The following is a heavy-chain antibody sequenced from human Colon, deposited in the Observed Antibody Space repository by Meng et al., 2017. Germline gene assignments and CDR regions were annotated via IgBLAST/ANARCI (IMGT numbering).Heavy chain of an antibody. CDR2: ISCYNGDT. J-gene: IGHJ4*02. CDR1: RYTFQPHG. V-gene: IGHV1-18*01. D-gene: IGHD6-19*01. Sequence: QVWSSEAEVKKPGSSVRVSCQASRYTFQPHGISWIRQAPGQGLEWMGWISCYNGDTNYAQKLQGRVTMTTDTSTNTAYMDLRSLRSDDTAVYYCARDPSNTSGRYAYFDYWGQGTLVTVSS. CDR3: ARDPSNTSGRYAYFDY.